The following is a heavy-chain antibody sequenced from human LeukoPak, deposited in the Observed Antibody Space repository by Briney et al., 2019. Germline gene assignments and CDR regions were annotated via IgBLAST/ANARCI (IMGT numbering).Heavy chain of an antibody. Sequence: GGSLRLSCAASGFTFSSYAMHWVRQAPGKGLEFVAVISYGGSNKYYADSVKGRFTISRDNSKNTLYLQMNSLRAEDTAVYYCAREQAYYYYMDVWGKGTTVTVSS. CDR3: AREQAYYYYMDV. CDR1: GFTFSSYA. J-gene: IGHJ6*03. CDR2: ISYGGSNK. V-gene: IGHV3-30-3*01.